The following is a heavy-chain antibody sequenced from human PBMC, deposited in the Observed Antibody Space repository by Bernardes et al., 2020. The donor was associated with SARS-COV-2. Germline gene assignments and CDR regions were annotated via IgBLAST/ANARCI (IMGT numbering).Heavy chain of an antibody. Sequence: SGPTLVKPTQTLTLTCTFSGFSLSTSGVGVGWIRQPPGKALEWLALIYWDDDKRYSPSLKSRLTITKDTSKNQVVLTMTNMGPVDTATYYCAKRQGCSSTSRYLKFDYWCQGTLVNVSS. CDR2: IYWDDDK. J-gene: IGHJ4*02. CDR1: GFSLSTSGVG. V-gene: IGHV2-5*02. D-gene: IGHD2-2*01. CDR3: AKRQGCSSTSRYLKFDY.